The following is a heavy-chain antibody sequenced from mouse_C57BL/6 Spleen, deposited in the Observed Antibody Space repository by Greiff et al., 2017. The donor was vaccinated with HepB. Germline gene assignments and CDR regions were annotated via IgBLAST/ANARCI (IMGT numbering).Heavy chain of an antibody. D-gene: IGHD1-1*01. J-gene: IGHJ2*01. CDR1: GYTFTDYY. CDR2: INPYNGGT. CDR3: ARRGPLILRSYDFDY. Sequence: EVQLQQSGPVLVKPGASVKMSCKASGYTFTDYYMHWVKQSLGKSLEWIGVINPYNGGTSYNQKFKGKATLTVDKSSSTAYMELNSLTSEDSAVYYCARRGPLILRSYDFDYWGQGTTLTVSS. V-gene: IGHV1-19*01.